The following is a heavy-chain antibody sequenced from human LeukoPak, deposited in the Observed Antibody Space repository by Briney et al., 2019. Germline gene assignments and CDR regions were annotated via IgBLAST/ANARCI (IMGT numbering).Heavy chain of an antibody. CDR2: IYPGDSDT. V-gene: IGHV5-51*01. D-gene: IGHD6-13*01. Sequence: GESLKISCKGSGYSFTSYWIGWVRQMPGKGLEWMGIIYPGDSDTRYSPSFQGQVTISADKSISTAYLQWSSLKVSDTAMYYCARPGIAAAGTLYFDYWGQGTLVTVSS. J-gene: IGHJ4*02. CDR3: ARPGIAAAGTLYFDY. CDR1: GYSFTSYW.